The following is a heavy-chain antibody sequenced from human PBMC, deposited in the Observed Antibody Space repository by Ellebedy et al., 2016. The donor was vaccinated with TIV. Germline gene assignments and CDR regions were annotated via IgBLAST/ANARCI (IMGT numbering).Heavy chain of an antibody. D-gene: IGHD3-10*01. CDR1: CFTFDDYA. J-gene: IGHJ4*02. CDR3: VKGNGAGSYSAY. V-gene: IGHV3-9*01. CDR2: NGWDSGSI. Sequence: SLKISCVASCFTFDDYAMQWVRQAPGKGLAGVSGNGWDSGSIGDAGSVKGRFTISRYNGKNSLYLQINSLRVEDTARYYCVKGNGAGSYSAYWGQGTLVIVSS.